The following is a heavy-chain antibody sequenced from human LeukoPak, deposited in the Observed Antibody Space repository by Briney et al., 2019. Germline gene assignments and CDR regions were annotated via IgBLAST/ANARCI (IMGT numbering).Heavy chain of an antibody. CDR1: GYTFTSHG. J-gene: IGHJ3*02. D-gene: IGHD3-22*01. V-gene: IGHV1-18*01. Sequence: ASVKVSCKASGYTFTSHGISWVRQAPGQGLEWMGWISAYNGITNYAQKPQGRVTMTTDTSTSTAYLELRSLRSEDTAVYYCARDSGYDSSGYYSPGAFDIWGQGTMVTVSS. CDR3: ARDSGYDSSGYYSPGAFDI. CDR2: ISAYNGIT.